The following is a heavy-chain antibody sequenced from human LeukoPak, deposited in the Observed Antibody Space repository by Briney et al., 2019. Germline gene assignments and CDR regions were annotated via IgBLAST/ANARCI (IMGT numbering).Heavy chain of an antibody. CDR3: ARRTYYDFWSGYNRNGVFDY. Sequence: PSETLSLTCTVSGGSISSSSYYWGWIRQPPGKGLEWIGSIYYSGSTYYNPSLKSRVTIPVDTSKNQFSLKLSSVTAADTAVYYCARRTYYDFWSGYNRNGVFDYWGQGTLVTVSS. V-gene: IGHV4-39*07. CDR2: IYYSGST. CDR1: GGSISSSSYY. D-gene: IGHD3-3*01. J-gene: IGHJ4*02.